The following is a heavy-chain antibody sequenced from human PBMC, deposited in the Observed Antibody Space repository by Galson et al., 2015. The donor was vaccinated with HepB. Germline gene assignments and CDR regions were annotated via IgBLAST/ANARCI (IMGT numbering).Heavy chain of an antibody. V-gene: IGHV3-7*01. CDR1: GLTFSRYW. CDR3: ARDIEPPGIFLDY. Sequence: SLRLSCAASGLTFSRYWMIWVRQAPGKGLEWMANINPGGSEKYYVDSVKGRFTISRDNAKNSLYLQMNSLRADDTATYYCARDIEPPGIFLDYWGQGILVTVSS. J-gene: IGHJ4*02. D-gene: IGHD6-13*01. CDR2: INPGGSEK.